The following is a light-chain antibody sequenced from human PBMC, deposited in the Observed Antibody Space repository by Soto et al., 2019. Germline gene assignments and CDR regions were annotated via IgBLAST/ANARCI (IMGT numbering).Light chain of an antibody. CDR2: GAS. Sequence: DIPLTQSPSILSASVGDRVTITCRASQSIANRLAWYQQKPGKTPKLLIYGASTLESGVPSRFSGSGSGTEFTLTINSLQTDDFATYYCQQYNRSYTFGQGTKLEI. J-gene: IGKJ2*01. CDR1: QSIANR. V-gene: IGKV1-5*01. CDR3: QQYNRSYT.